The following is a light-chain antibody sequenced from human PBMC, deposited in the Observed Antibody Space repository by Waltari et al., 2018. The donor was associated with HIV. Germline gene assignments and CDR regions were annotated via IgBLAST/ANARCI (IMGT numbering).Light chain of an antibody. CDR2: FGS. CDR1: RNLRHGGGYNF. Sequence: VMTQSPLSLHVTPGESASISCRSSRNLRHGGGYNFLDWDLQKPGQSPQLLICFGSNRASGVPDRFSGSVSGTSFTLKISRVEAEDVGVYFCMQTLQVPSPFGGGTKLEIK. V-gene: IGKV2-28*01. CDR3: MQTLQVPSP. J-gene: IGKJ4*02.